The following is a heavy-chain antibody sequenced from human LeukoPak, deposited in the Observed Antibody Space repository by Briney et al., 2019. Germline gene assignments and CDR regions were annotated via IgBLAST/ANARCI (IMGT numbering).Heavy chain of an antibody. Sequence: PGGSLRLSCAASGFTFSSYAMSWVRQAPGKGLEWVSAISGSGGSTYYADSVKGRFTISRDNSKNTLYLQMNSLRAEDTAVYYCAKDGDGGGLLRYFDWSPLSFDIWGQGTMVTVSS. CDR3: AKDGDGGGLLRYFDWSPLSFDI. CDR2: ISGSGGST. D-gene: IGHD3-9*01. V-gene: IGHV3-23*01. CDR1: GFTFSSYA. J-gene: IGHJ3*02.